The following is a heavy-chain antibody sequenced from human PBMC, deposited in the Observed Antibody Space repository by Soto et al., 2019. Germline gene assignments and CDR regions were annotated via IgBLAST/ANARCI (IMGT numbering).Heavy chain of an antibody. CDR1: GFTFSSYA. Sequence: EVQLLESGGGLVQPGGSLRLSCAASGFTFSSYAMSWVRQAPGKGLEWVSSISGSGDRTYYADSVKGRFTISRDNXKXTPXMQMNSLRAEDTAVYYCAKGPGIVLVPADRRGFDYWGQGTLFTVSS. D-gene: IGHD2-2*01. CDR3: AKGPGIVLVPADRRGFDY. V-gene: IGHV3-23*01. J-gene: IGHJ4*02. CDR2: ISGSGDRT.